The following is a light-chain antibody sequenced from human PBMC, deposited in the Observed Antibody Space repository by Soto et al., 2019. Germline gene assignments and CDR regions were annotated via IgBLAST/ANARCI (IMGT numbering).Light chain of an antibody. J-gene: IGKJ5*01. V-gene: IGKV3-20*01. CDR1: QSVSSSY. Sequence: ESVLTQSPGTLSLSPGERATLSCRASQSVSSSYLAWYQQKPGQAPRLLIYGASSRATGIPDRFSGSGSGTDFTLTISRLEPEDFAVYYCQQYGSSPKITFGQGTRRRL. CDR2: GAS. CDR3: QQYGSSPKIT.